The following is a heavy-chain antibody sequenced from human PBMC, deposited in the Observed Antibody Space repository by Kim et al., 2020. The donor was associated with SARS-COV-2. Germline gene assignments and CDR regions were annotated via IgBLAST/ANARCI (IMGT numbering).Heavy chain of an antibody. CDR2: INHSGST. CDR3: ARGDPMVTMVRGSPGRWF. Sequence: SETLSLTCAVYGGSFSGYYWSWIRQPPGKGLEWIGEINHSGSTNYNPSLKSRVTISVDTSKNQFSLKLSSVTAADTAVYYCARGDPMVTMVRGSPGRWF. J-gene: IGHJ5*01. V-gene: IGHV4-34*01. CDR1: GGSFSGYY. D-gene: IGHD3-10*01.